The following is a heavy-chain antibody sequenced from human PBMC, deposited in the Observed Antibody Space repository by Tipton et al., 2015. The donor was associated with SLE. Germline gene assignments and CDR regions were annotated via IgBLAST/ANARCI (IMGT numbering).Heavy chain of an antibody. CDR1: GYTFTSYF. V-gene: IGHV1-46*01. D-gene: IGHD2-2*01. J-gene: IGHJ3*01. CDR3: ARGGTEYPFDF. Sequence: QLVQSGAEVKKPGASVKLSCTASGYTFTSYFIHWVRQAPGQGLEWMGIINPNAGNINYAQRFKDRIIMTRDTSTNTVYMELSSLRSEDTAVYYCARGGTEYPFDFWGQGTMVTVSS. CDR2: INPNAGNI.